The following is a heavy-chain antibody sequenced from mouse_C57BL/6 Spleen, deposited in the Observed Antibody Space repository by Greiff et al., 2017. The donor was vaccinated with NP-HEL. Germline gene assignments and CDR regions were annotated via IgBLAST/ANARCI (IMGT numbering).Heavy chain of an antibody. D-gene: IGHD2-4*01. Sequence: QVQPQQPGAELVRPGTSVKLSCKASGYTFTSYWMHWVKQRPGQGLEWIGVIDPSDSYTNYNQKFKGKATLTVDTSSSTAYMQLSSLTSEDSAVYYCARGVYYDYEEAWFAYWGQGTLVTVSA. CDR2: IDPSDSYT. J-gene: IGHJ3*01. V-gene: IGHV1-59*01. CDR1: GYTFTSYW. CDR3: ARGVYYDYEEAWFAY.